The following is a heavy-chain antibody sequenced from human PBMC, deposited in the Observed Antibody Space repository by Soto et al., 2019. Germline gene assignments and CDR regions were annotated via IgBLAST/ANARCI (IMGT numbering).Heavy chain of an antibody. V-gene: IGHV1-18*01. Sequence: ASVKVSCKASGYTFTSYGISWVRQAPGQGLEWLGWVSAYNGNTNYGQKLQGRVTMTTDTSTSTAYMEVRNLRSDDTAVYYCARGHEYCSSTSCFLYYLDDWGQGTLVTVSS. J-gene: IGHJ4*02. CDR3: ARGHEYCSSTSCFLYYLDD. CDR1: GYTFTSYG. D-gene: IGHD2-2*01. CDR2: VSAYNGNT.